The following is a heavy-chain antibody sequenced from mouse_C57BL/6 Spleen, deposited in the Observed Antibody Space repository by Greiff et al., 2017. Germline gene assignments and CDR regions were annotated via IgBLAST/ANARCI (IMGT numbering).Heavy chain of an antibody. V-gene: IGHV1-39*01. CDR2: INPNYGNT. J-gene: IGHJ1*03. CDR1: GYSFTDYN. CDR3: AGDYYGSSRWYFDV. D-gene: IGHD1-1*01. Sequence: EVHLVESGPELVKPGASVKISCKASGYSFTDYNMHWVKQSNGKSLEWIGVINPNYGNTSYNQKFKGKATLTVAKSSSTAYMQLNSLTSEDSAVYYCAGDYYGSSRWYFDVWGTGTTVTVSS.